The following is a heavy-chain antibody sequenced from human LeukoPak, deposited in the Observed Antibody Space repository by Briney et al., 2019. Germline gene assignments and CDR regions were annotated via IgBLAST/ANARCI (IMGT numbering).Heavy chain of an antibody. J-gene: IGHJ4*02. CDR1: GFDLSDYY. V-gene: IGHV3-11*01. CDR2: ISSSGGNI. Sequence: GGSLRLSCVVSGFDLSDYYMSWIRQAPGKGLEWISYISSSGGNIYFADSVKGRFTMSRDNARGSLYLQMNSLTADDTAIYYCARRRDYFDYWGQGALVTVSS. CDR3: ARRRDYFDY.